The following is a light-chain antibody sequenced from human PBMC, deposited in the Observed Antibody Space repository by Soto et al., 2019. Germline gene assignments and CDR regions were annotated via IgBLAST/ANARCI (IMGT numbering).Light chain of an antibody. V-gene: IGKV1-5*01. CDR3: QQKNDYSLT. CDR1: QSIRKW. Sequence: DIEMTQSPSTVPASLGDRVTLTCRASQSIRKWLAWYQQKPGKAPKLLIYDASRLESGVPSRFGGSGSGTEFTLTMSSLQTEDFATYSCQQKNDYSLTFGGGTKVEIK. J-gene: IGKJ4*01. CDR2: DAS.